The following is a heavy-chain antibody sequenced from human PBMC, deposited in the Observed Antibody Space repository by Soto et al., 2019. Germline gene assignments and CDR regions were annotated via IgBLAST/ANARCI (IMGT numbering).Heavy chain of an antibody. CDR2: IIPIFGIP. CDR3: AREDRDRETGLVPAAIDGLDV. CDR1: GDTFSRYG. V-gene: IGHV1-69*13. Sequence: SVKVSCKARGDTFSRYGITWVRQAPGHGLEWIGRIIPIFGIPTYAQKFQGRVTFTADESTSTAYMELSSLRSDDTAVYYCAREDRDRETGLVPAAIDGLDVWGQRTTVTVSS. D-gene: IGHD2-2*01. J-gene: IGHJ6*02.